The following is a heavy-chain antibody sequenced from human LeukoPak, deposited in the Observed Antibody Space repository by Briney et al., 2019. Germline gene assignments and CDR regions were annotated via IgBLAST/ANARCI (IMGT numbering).Heavy chain of an antibody. J-gene: IGHJ6*03. CDR3: ARDQDGSGHMDV. CDR2: IYSGGST. D-gene: IGHD3-10*01. Sequence: GGSLRLSCAASGFTVSSNYMSWVRQAPGKGLEWVSVIYSGGSTYYADSVKGRFTISRDNSKNTLYLQMNSLRAEDTAVYYCARDQDGSGHMDVWGKGTTVTISS. V-gene: IGHV3-66*01. CDR1: GFTVSSNY.